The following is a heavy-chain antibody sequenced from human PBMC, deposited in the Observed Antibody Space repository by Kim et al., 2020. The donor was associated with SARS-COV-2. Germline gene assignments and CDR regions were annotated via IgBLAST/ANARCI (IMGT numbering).Heavy chain of an antibody. CDR3: AKDRATMIVVAKGEDFDY. J-gene: IGHJ4*02. V-gene: IGHV3-23*01. CDR2: ISGSGGST. CDR1: GFTFSSYA. Sequence: GGSLRLSCAASGFTFSSYAMSWVRQAPGKGLEWVSAISGSGGSTYYADSVKGRFTISRDNSKNTLYLQMNSLRAEDTAVYYCAKDRATMIVVAKGEDFDYWGQGTLVTVSS. D-gene: IGHD3-22*01.